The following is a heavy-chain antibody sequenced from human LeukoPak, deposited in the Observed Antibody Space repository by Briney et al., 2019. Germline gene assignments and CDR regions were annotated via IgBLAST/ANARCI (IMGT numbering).Heavy chain of an antibody. Sequence: GRSLRLSCAASGFTFSSYAMHWVRQAPGKGLEWVAVISYDGSNKYYADSVKGRLTISRDNSKNTLYLQMNSLRAEDTAVYYCARDGGNGDHEYYYYYMDVWGKGTTVTVSS. D-gene: IGHD4-17*01. J-gene: IGHJ6*03. V-gene: IGHV3-30-3*01. CDR3: ARDGGNGDHEYYYYYMDV. CDR2: ISYDGSNK. CDR1: GFTFSSYA.